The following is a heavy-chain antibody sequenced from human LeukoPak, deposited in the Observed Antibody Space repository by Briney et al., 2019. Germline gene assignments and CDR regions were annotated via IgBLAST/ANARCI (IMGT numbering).Heavy chain of an antibody. V-gene: IGHV3-30*02. CDR1: GFTFSSYG. D-gene: IGHD2-15*01. Sequence: GGSLRLSCAASGFTFSSYGMHWVRQAPGKGLEWVAFIRYDGSNKYYADSVKGRFTISRDNSKNTLYLQMNSLRAEDTAMYYCARDRGSSGGSCYYWGQGTLVTVSS. J-gene: IGHJ4*02. CDR3: ARDRGSSGGSCYY. CDR2: IRYDGSNK.